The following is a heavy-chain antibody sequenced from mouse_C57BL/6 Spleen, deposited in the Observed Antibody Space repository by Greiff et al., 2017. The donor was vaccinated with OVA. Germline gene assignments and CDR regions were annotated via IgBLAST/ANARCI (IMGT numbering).Heavy chain of an antibody. CDR2: IHPNSGST. Sequence: QVQLQQPGAELVKPGASVKLSCKASGYTFTSYWMHWVKQRPGQGLEWIGMIHPNSGSTNYNEKFKSKATLTVDKSSSTAYMQLSSLTSEDSAVYYCATHYYGSSSGYFDVWGTGTTVTVSS. J-gene: IGHJ1*03. CDR3: ATHYYGSSSGYFDV. CDR1: GYTFTSYW. D-gene: IGHD1-1*01. V-gene: IGHV1-64*01.